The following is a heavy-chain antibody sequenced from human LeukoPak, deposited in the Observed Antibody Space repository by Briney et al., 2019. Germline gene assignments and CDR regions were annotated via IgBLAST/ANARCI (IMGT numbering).Heavy chain of an antibody. CDR3: ARDTSMITFGGTFDP. CDR1: GLTFSSYW. CDR2: INSDGSST. Sequence: GGSLRLSCAASGLTFSSYWMHWVRQAPGKGLVWVSRINSDGSSTSYADSVKGRFTISRDNAKNTLYLQMNSLRAEDTAVYYCARDTSMITFGGTFDPWGQGTLVTVSS. J-gene: IGHJ5*02. V-gene: IGHV3-74*01. D-gene: IGHD3-16*01.